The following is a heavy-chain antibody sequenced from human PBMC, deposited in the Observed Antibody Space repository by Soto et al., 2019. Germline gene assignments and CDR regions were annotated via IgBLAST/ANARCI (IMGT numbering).Heavy chain of an antibody. CDR2: IYYSGST. Sequence: QVQLQESGPGLVKPSQTLSLTCTVSGGSISSGGYYWSWIRQHPGKGLEWIGYIYYSGSTYYNPSLKSRVTTSVDTSKNQFSLKLSSVPAADTAVYYCARGNYYDSSGYYLYNWFDPWGQGTLVTVSS. CDR1: GGSISSGGYY. J-gene: IGHJ5*02. CDR3: ARGNYYDSSGYYLYNWFDP. V-gene: IGHV4-31*03. D-gene: IGHD3-22*01.